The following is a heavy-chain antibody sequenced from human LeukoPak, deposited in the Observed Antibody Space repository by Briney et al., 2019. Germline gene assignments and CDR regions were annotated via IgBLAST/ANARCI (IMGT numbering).Heavy chain of an antibody. CDR2: IRTDDGDT. Sequence: GASVEVSCKASGYTFYTYGITWVRQAPGQGLEWMGWIRTDDGDTHYAEKLQGRVSMTADTSTSTAYMELRSPRSDDTAVYYCARGGLLGDAFDIWGQGTMVTVSS. V-gene: IGHV1-18*01. J-gene: IGHJ3*02. CDR1: GYTFYTYG. CDR3: ARGGLLGDAFDI. D-gene: IGHD3-16*01.